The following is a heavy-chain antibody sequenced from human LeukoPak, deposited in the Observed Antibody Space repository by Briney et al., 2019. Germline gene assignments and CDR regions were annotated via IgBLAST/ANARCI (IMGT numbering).Heavy chain of an antibody. CDR3: AREHYGDYWFDP. CDR1: GGSFSGYY. Sequence: SETLSLTCAVYGGSFSGYYWSWIRQPPGKGLEWIGEINHSGSTNYNPPLKSRVTISVDTSKNQFSLKLSSVTAADTAVYYCAREHYGDYWFDPWGQGTLVTVSS. V-gene: IGHV4-34*01. J-gene: IGHJ5*02. CDR2: INHSGST. D-gene: IGHD4-17*01.